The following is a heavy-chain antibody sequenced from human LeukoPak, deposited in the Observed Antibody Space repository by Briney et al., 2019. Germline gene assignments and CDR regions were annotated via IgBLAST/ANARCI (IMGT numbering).Heavy chain of an antibody. CDR2: ISYDGSNK. Sequence: GGSLRLSCAASGFTFSSYAMHWVRQAPGKGLEWVAVISYDGSNKYYADSVKGRFTISRDNSKNTLYLQMNSLRAEDMAVYYCARDASPGRTVTTSQYFYYYYYMDVWGKGTTVTVSS. D-gene: IGHD4-17*01. V-gene: IGHV3-30*04. CDR3: ARDASPGRTVTTSQYFYYYYYMDV. J-gene: IGHJ6*03. CDR1: GFTFSSYA.